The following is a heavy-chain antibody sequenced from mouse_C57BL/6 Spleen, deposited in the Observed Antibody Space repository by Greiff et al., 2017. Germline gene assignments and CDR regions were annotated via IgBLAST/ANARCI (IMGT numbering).Heavy chain of an antibody. Sequence: EVQLVESGGGLVKPGGSLKLSCAASGFTFSDYGMHWVRQAPEKGLEWVAYISSGSSTIYYADTVKGRFTISRDNAKNTLFLQMTSLRSEDTAMYYCARAGYYVFYAMDYWGQGTSVTVSS. CDR1: GFTFSDYG. CDR3: ARAGYYVFYAMDY. D-gene: IGHD2-3*01. J-gene: IGHJ4*01. CDR2: ISSGSSTI. V-gene: IGHV5-17*01.